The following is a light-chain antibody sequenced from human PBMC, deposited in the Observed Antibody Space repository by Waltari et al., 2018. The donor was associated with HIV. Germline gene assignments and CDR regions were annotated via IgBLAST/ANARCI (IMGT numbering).Light chain of an antibody. V-gene: IGLV2-8*01. CDR3: SSYAGSNNLV. CDR1: SIAVGVFNY. CDR2: EVS. J-gene: IGLJ2*01. Sequence: QSALTQPPSASGSPGQSVPISCTGPSIAVGVFNYVSWYQQHPGKAPKLMIYEVSKRPSGVPDRFSGSKSGNTASLTVSGLQAEDEADYYCSSYAGSNNLVFGGGTKLTVL.